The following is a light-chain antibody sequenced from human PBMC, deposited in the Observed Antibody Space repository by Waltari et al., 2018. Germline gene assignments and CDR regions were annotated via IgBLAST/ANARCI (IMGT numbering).Light chain of an antibody. Sequence: QSALTQPPSASGSPGQSVTISCTGTSSDVGAYNYVFWYQQHPGKAPKVRIYEVRRRPSGVTDRFSGSKSGNTASLTGSGLQAEDEADYYCSSYADNNKLIFGSGTKVTVL. CDR1: SSDVGAYNY. J-gene: IGLJ1*01. V-gene: IGLV2-8*01. CDR2: EVR. CDR3: SSYADNNKLI.